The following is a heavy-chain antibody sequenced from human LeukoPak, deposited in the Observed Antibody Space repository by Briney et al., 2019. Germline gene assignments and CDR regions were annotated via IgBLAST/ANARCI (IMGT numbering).Heavy chain of an antibody. Sequence: PGGSLRLSCAASGFTFSSYSMNWVRQAAGKGLEGVSSISSSSSYIYYADSVKGRFTISRDNAKNSLYLQMNSLRAEDTAVYYCARDPPYIVATINRFDYWGQGTLVTVSS. CDR1: GFTFSSYS. J-gene: IGHJ4*02. CDR3: ARDPPYIVATINRFDY. V-gene: IGHV3-21*01. CDR2: ISSSSSYI. D-gene: IGHD5-12*01.